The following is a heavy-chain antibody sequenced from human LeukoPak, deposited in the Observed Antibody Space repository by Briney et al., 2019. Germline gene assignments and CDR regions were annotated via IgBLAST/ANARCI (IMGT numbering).Heavy chain of an antibody. V-gene: IGHV4-4*07. CDR2: IYTSGST. D-gene: IGHD3-3*01. CDR3: ARDHLTDGDYYDFWSGYAFDI. CDR1: GGSISSYY. Sequence: PSETLSLTCTVSGGSISSYYWSWIRQPAGKGLEWIGRIYTSGSTNYNPSLKSRVTMSVDTSKNQFSLKLSSVTAADTAVYYCARDHLTDGDYYDFWSGYAFDIWGQGTMVTVSS. J-gene: IGHJ3*02.